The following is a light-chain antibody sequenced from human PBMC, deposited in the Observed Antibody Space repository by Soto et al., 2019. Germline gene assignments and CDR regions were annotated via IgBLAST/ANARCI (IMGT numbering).Light chain of an antibody. CDR2: VGTGGIVG. Sequence: QPVLTQPPSASASLGASVTLTCTLSSGYSDYKVDWYQQRPGQGTRFVMRVGTGGIVGSKGDGIPDRFSVLGSGLNRYLTIENIQEEDESDYHCGADHGSGSNFVWVFGGGTKVTVL. J-gene: IGLJ3*02. CDR1: SGYSDYK. CDR3: GADHGSGSNFVWV. V-gene: IGLV9-49*03.